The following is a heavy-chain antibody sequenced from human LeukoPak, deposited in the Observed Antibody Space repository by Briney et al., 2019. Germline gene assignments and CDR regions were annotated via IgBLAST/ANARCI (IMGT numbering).Heavy chain of an antibody. CDR2: INPNSGGT. D-gene: IGHD3-22*01. V-gene: IGHV1-2*02. CDR3: ARGAFYYDNAFDI. J-gene: IGHJ3*02. CDR1: GYTFTGYY. Sequence: ASVKVSCKASGYTFTGYYMHWVRQAPGQGLEWMGWINPNSGGTNYAQKFQGRVTMTRDTSISTAYMALSRLRSDDTAVYYCARGAFYYDNAFDIWGQGTMVTVSS.